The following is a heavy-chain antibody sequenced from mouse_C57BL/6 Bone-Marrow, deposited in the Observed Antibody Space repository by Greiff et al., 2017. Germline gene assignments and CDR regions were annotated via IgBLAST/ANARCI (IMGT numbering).Heavy chain of an antibody. CDR3: ARLLQGYAMDY. Sequence: QVQLKESGAELVRPGTSVKMSCKASGYTFTNYWIGWAKQRPGHGLEWIGDIYPGGGYTNYNEKFKGKATLTADKSSSTAYMQFSSLTSEDSAIYYCARLLQGYAMDYWGQGTSVTVSS. J-gene: IGHJ4*01. CDR2: IYPGGGYT. D-gene: IGHD1-1*01. V-gene: IGHV1-63*01. CDR1: GYTFTNYW.